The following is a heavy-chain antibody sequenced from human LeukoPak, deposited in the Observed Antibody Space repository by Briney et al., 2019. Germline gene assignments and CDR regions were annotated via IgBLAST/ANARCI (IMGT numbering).Heavy chain of an antibody. J-gene: IGHJ4*02. CDR2: ISYDGSSK. CDR3: AKDYSGYDSPPDY. CDR1: GFTFSSYG. Sequence: PGRSLRLSCAASGFTFSSYGMHWVRQAPGKGLEWVAVISYDGSSKYYADSVKGRFTISRDNSKNTLYLQMNSLRAEDTAVYYCAKDYSGYDSPPDYWGQGTLVTVSS. V-gene: IGHV3-30*18. D-gene: IGHD5-12*01.